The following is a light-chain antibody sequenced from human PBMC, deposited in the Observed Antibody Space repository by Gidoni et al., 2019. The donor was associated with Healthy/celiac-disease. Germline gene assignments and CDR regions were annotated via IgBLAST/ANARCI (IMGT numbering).Light chain of an antibody. J-gene: IGKJ1*01. CDR3: KQSYSTTWT. CDR1: QSISSY. Sequence: DIHMTQSPSSLSASVGDRVTITCLASQSISSYLNWYQQKPGKAPKLLIYAASSLQSGVPSRFSGSGSGTDFTLTISSLQPEDFATYYCKQSYSTTWTFGQXTKVEIK. V-gene: IGKV1-39*01. CDR2: AAS.